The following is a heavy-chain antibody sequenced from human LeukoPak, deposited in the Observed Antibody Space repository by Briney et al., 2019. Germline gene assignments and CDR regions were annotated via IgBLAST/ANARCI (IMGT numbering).Heavy chain of an antibody. CDR3: ARDCGFSEWYY. Sequence: GGSLRLSCAASGFTFSSYSMNWVRQAPGKGLEWVSSISSSSSYIYYADSVKGRFTISRDNAKNSLYLRMNSLRAEDTAVYYCARDCGFSEWYYWGQGTLVTVSS. D-gene: IGHD3-3*01. CDR1: GFTFSSYS. J-gene: IGHJ4*02. CDR2: ISSSSSYI. V-gene: IGHV3-21*01.